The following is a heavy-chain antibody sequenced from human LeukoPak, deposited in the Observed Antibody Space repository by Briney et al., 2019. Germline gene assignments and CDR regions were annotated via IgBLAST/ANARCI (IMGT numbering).Heavy chain of an antibody. V-gene: IGHV4-39*01. Sequence: SETLSLTCTVSGGSISSSSYYWGWIRQPPGKGLEWIGSIYYSGSTYYNPSLKRRVTISVDTSKNQFSLKLSSVTAADTAVYYCARSSGYSYGPDIDAFDIWGQGTMVTVSS. CDR1: GGSISSSSYY. J-gene: IGHJ3*02. CDR2: IYYSGST. CDR3: ARSSGYSYGPDIDAFDI. D-gene: IGHD5-18*01.